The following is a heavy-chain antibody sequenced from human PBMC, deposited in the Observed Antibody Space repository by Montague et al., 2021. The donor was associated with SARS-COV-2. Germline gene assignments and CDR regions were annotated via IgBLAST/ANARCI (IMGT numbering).Heavy chain of an antibody. CDR2: IFPGGST. CDR1: GGSISNGSYP. J-gene: IGHJ5*02. D-gene: IGHD4-17*01. Sequence: TLSLTCSVSGGSISNGSYPWSWIRQPPGKGLEWIGYIFPGGSTYYNASLQSRVTLSIDNYKNQLSLRLTSITAADTAVYFCARGGADFGDYGWLDPWGQGILVTVSA. V-gene: IGHV4-30-2*01. CDR3: ARGGADFGDYGWLDP.